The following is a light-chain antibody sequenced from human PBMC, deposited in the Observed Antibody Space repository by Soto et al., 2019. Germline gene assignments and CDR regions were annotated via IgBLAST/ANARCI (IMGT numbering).Light chain of an antibody. Sequence: DIQMTQSPSTLSASVGDRVTITCRASQSISTWLAWYQQKPGKATKLLIYKASSLRNGVTSRFSGSGSGTEFTLTIDSLQPDDFASYYCQQYNGYPHTFGQGTKLEIK. CDR2: KAS. V-gene: IGKV1-5*03. CDR3: QQYNGYPHT. J-gene: IGKJ2*01. CDR1: QSISTW.